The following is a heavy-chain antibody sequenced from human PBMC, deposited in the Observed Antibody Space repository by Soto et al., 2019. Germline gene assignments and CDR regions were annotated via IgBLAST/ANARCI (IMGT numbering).Heavy chain of an antibody. CDR2: TYYSGST. Sequence: SETLSLTCTVSGGSISSYYWSWIRQPPGKGLEWIGYTYYSGSTNYNPSLKSRVTISVDTSKNQFSLKLSSVTAADTAVYYCARELATVTTFDYWGQGTLVTVSS. D-gene: IGHD4-17*01. CDR1: GGSISSYY. V-gene: IGHV4-59*01. CDR3: ARELATVTTFDY. J-gene: IGHJ4*02.